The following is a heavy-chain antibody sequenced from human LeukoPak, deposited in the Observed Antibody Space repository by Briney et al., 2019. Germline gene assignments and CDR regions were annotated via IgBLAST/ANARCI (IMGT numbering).Heavy chain of an antibody. CDR3: ASQFSGYSSGWYEDY. D-gene: IGHD6-19*01. CDR2: IYTSGSA. V-gene: IGHV4-4*07. CDR1: GDSISVYY. J-gene: IGHJ4*02. Sequence: SETQSLTCTVSGDSISVYYWTWIRQPAGKGLEWIGRIYTSGSANYNPSLKSRVTMSVDTSKNQFSLRLTSVTAADTAVYYCASQFSGYSSGWYEDYWGQGTLVTVSS.